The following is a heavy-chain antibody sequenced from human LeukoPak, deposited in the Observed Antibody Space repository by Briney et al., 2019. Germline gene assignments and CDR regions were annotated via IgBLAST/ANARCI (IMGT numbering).Heavy chain of an antibody. CDR3: ASGRLYGSGSYHSFDY. CDR1: GYTFIGYY. Sequence: ASVKVSCKASGYTFIGYYMHWVRQAPGQRLEWMGWINPNSGGTNYAQKFQGRVTMTRDTSISTAYMELSRLRSDDTAVYYCASGRLYGSGSYHSFDYWGQGTLVTVSS. CDR2: INPNSGGT. J-gene: IGHJ4*02. D-gene: IGHD3-10*01. V-gene: IGHV1-2*02.